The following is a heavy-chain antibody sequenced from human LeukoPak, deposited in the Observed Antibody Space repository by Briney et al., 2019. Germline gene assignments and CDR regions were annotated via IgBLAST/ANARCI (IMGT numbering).Heavy chain of an antibody. CDR2: IYSGGST. V-gene: IGHV3-66*01. CDR1: GFTVSSNY. Sequence: GGSLRLPCAASGFTVSSNYMSWVRQAPGKGLEWVSVIYSGGSTYYADSVKGRFPISRDNSKNTLYLQMNSLRAEDTAVYYCAREGGYYDILTGYYIRPRYFDYWGQGTLVTVSS. J-gene: IGHJ4*02. D-gene: IGHD3-9*01. CDR3: AREGGYYDILTGYYIRPRYFDY.